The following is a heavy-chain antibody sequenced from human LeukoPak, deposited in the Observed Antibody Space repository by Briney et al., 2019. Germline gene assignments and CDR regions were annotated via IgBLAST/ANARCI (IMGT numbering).Heavy chain of an antibody. V-gene: IGHV3-43*02. CDR2: ISGDGNTT. J-gene: IGHJ4*02. Sequence: GGSLRLSCAVSGFTFDDFAMHWVRQAPGKGLEWVSLISGDGNTTYYEDSVKGRFTISRDNRKNSLFLQMNSLKTEDTALYFCARGMRWGEVSLYRPPEDWGQGTLVAVSS. D-gene: IGHD3-16*02. CDR1: GFTFDDFA. CDR3: ARGMRWGEVSLYRPPED.